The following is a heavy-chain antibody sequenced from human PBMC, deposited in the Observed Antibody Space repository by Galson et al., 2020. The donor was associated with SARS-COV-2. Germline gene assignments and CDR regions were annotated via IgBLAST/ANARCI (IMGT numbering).Heavy chain of an antibody. Sequence: GGSLTLSCVASGFTFRIYSMNWVRQAPGKGLEWVAYTSSRRETIYYADSVKGRFTISRDNDKNSLYLQMNSLRDDDTAVYYCARDYPTLDYWGRGTLVTVPS. CDR2: TSSRRETI. CDR3: ARDYPTLDY. D-gene: IGHD2-15*01. CDR1: GFTFRIYS. J-gene: IGHJ4*02. V-gene: IGHV3-48*02.